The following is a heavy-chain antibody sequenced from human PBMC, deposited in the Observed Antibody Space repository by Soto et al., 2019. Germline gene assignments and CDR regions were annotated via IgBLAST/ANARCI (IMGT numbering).Heavy chain of an antibody. D-gene: IGHD2-2*01. CDR1: GFTFSSYG. J-gene: IGHJ6*02. CDR3: ASGFDCSSTSCPQTIYYYYGMDV. Sequence: GGSLRLSCAASGFTFSSYGMHWVRQAPCKGLEWVAVIWYDGSNKYYADSVKGRFTISRDNSKNTLYLQMNSLRAEETAVYYCASGFDCSSTSCPQTIYYYYGMDVWGQGTTVTVSS. V-gene: IGHV3-33*01. CDR2: IWYDGSNK.